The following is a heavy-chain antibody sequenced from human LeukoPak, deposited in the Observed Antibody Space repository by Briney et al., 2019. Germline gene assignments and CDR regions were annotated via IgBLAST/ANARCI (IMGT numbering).Heavy chain of an antibody. CDR1: GGTFSSYA. V-gene: IGHV1-69*04. D-gene: IGHD3-10*01. CDR2: IIPILGIA. J-gene: IGHJ4*02. Sequence: GASVKVSCKASGGTFSSYAIIWVRQAPGQGLEWMGRIIPILGIANYAQKFQGRVTITADKSTSTAYMELSSLRSEDTAVYYCARLYYHGSGKLPPLDYWGQGTLVTVSS. CDR3: ARLYYHGSGKLPPLDY.